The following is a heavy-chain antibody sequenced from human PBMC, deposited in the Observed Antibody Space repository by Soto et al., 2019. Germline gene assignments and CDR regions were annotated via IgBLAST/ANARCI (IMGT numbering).Heavy chain of an antibody. J-gene: IGHJ4*02. CDR1: GASISSSRSY. CDR2: FYYTAGTYST. D-gene: IGHD3-3*01. Sequence: SETLSVTCTVSGASISSSRSYWGWVRQPPGKGLEWIVSFYYTAGTYSTYYIPSLKTRDTITLDTSTRQFSLNLRSVTAADTAVYYCASPRQGNYDFLSGYYALDYWGQGTLVTVSS. CDR3: ASPRQGNYDFLSGYYALDY. V-gene: IGHV4-39*01.